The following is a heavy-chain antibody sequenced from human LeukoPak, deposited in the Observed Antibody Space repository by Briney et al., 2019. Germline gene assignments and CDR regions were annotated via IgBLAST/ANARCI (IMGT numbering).Heavy chain of an antibody. D-gene: IGHD3-22*01. CDR3: ARQRAYDSTGYYEFLPRWFDP. CDR1: GYSFTSYW. J-gene: IGHJ5*02. CDR2: IYPGDSDT. V-gene: IGHV5-51*01. Sequence: KGGESLKISCKGSGYSFTSYWIGWVRQMLGKGLEWLGIIYPGDSDTRYSPSFQGQVTISADKSISTAYLQWSSLKASDTAMYYCARQRAYDSTGYYEFLPRWFDPWGQGTLVTVSS.